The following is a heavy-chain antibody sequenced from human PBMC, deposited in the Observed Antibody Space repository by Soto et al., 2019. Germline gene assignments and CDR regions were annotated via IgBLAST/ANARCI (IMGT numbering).Heavy chain of an antibody. CDR2: ILYDGSNK. CDR1: GFTFSDYA. D-gene: IGHD2-2*01. Sequence: QVQRVESGGGVVQPGRSLRLSCAASGFTFSDYAMYWVRQAPGKGLEWVAVILYDGSNKYYADSVKGRFTISRDNSKNTLYLQMNSLRGDDTAVYYCARDRNGVAPDYWGQGTLVTVSS. CDR3: ARDRNGVAPDY. J-gene: IGHJ4*02. V-gene: IGHV3-30-3*01.